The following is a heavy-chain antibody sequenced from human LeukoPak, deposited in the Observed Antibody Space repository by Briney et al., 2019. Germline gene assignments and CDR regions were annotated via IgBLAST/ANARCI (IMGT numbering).Heavy chain of an antibody. Sequence: PGGSLRLSCAASGFTFSSYSMNWVRQAPGKGLEWVSSISSSSSYIYYADSVKGRFTISRDNAKNSLYLQMNSLRAEDTAVYYCARAAVAGTRVWFDPWGQGTLVTVSS. CDR2: ISSSSSYI. D-gene: IGHD6-19*01. J-gene: IGHJ5*02. CDR3: ARAAVAGTRVWFDP. V-gene: IGHV3-21*01. CDR1: GFTFSSYS.